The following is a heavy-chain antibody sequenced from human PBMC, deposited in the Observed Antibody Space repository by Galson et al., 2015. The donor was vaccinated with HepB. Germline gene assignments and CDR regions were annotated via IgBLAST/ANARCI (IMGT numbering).Heavy chain of an antibody. CDR3: ARDRYCSGGSCYDY. V-gene: IGHV3-30*04. CDR2: ISYDGSNK. J-gene: IGHJ4*02. D-gene: IGHD2-15*01. Sequence: SLRLSCAASGFTFSSYAMHWVRQAPGKGLEWVAVISYDGSNKYYADSVKGRFTISRDNSKNTLYLQMNSLRAEDTAVYYCARDRYCSGGSCYDYWGQGTLVTVSS. CDR1: GFTFSSYA.